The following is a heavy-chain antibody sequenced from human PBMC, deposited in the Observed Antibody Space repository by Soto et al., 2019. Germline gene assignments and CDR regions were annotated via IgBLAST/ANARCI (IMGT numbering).Heavy chain of an antibody. D-gene: IGHD2-2*01. V-gene: IGHV3-30*03. CDR3: ASPYVTIPTPYIVVVPAAIPDAFDI. CDR1: GFTFSSYG. CDR2: ISYDGSNK. J-gene: IGHJ3*02. Sequence: QVQLVESGGGVVQPGRSLRLSCAASGFTFSSYGMHWVRQAPGKGLEWVAVISYDGSNKYYADSVKGRFTISRDNSKNTLYLQVNSLRAEDTAVYYCASPYVTIPTPYIVVVPAAIPDAFDIWGQGTMVTVSS.